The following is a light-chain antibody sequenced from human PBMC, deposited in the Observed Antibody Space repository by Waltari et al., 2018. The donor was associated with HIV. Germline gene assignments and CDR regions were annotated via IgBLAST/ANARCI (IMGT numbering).Light chain of an antibody. CDR2: STS. V-gene: IGLV1-44*01. CDR1: SSNFGSNT. J-gene: IGLJ2*01. CDR3: AAWDDSLNGVV. Sequence: SVLTQSPSASGTPGQTVSISCSGSSSNFGSNTVSWYQQPPGTAPKLLIYSTSQRPSWVSERFSGSKSVTSASLAIGGIQSEDEADDYCAAWDDSLNGVVFGGRTKLTVL.